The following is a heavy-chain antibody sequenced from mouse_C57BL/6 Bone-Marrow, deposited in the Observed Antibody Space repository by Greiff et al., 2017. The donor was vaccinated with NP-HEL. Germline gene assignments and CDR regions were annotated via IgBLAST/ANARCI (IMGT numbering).Heavy chain of an antibody. V-gene: IGHV5-4*01. CDR2: ISDGGSYT. Sequence: EVMLVESGGGLVKPGGSLKLSCAASGFTFSSYAMSWVRQTPEKRLEWVATISDGGSYTYYPDNVKGRFTISRDNAKNNLYLQMSHLKSEDTAMYYCARDLLWLRRSDYAMDYWGQGTSVTVSS. CDR1: GFTFSSYA. CDR3: ARDLLWLRRSDYAMDY. D-gene: IGHD2-2*01. J-gene: IGHJ4*01.